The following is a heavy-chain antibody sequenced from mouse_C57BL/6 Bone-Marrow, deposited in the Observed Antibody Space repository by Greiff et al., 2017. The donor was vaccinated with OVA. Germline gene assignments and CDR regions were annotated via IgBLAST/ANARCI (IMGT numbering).Heavy chain of an antibody. CDR3: ALYYYGPYYFDY. J-gene: IGHJ2*01. V-gene: IGHV1-64*01. CDR1: GYTFTSYW. CDR2: IHPNSGST. Sequence: QVQLQQPGAELVKPGASVKLSCKASGYTFTSYWMHWVKQRPGQGLEWIGMIHPNSGSTNYNEKFKSKATLTVDTSSSTAYMQLSSLTSEDSAVYYCALYYYGPYYFDYWGQGTTLTVSS. D-gene: IGHD1-1*01.